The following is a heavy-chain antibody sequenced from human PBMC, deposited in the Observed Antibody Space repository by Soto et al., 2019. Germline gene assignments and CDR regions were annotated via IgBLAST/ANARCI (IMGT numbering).Heavy chain of an antibody. CDR2: INPHGGST. J-gene: IGHJ5*02. D-gene: IGHD3-16*01. CDR3: ARSSGGNFGIIMEGTNWFAP. CDR1: RAPLTSHY. V-gene: IGHV1-46*01. Sequence: DSVKASSKAPRAPLTSHYMNSVRKATGQGLDWIGVINPHGGSTAYAEKFKGRVTLTRDTSASTVYMEVSSLTSEDTAMYYCARSSGGNFGIIMEGTNWFAPWGQGTMVTVSS.